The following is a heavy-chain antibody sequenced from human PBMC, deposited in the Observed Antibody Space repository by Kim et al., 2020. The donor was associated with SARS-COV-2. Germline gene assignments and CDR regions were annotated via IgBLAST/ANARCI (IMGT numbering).Heavy chain of an antibody. Sequence: SQTLSLTCTVSGGSISTYYWSWIRQPPGKGLEWIGYIYYSGSTNYNPSLKSRVTISIDTSKNQFSLKLSSVTAADTAVYYCARYATGCSGGSCYSSGFDH. V-gene: IGHV4-59*13. D-gene: IGHD2-15*01. CDR2: IYYSGST. CDR1: GGSISTYY. J-gene: IGHJ4*01. CDR3: ARYATGCSGGSCYSSGFDH.